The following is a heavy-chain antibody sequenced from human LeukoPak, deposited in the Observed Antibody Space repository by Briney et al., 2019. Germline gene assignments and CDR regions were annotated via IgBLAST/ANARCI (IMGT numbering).Heavy chain of an antibody. D-gene: IGHD4/OR15-4a*01. CDR2: IYSSGST. Sequence: PSETLSLTFTVSGGSISSYYWNWIRQPAGKGLEWIGRIYSSGSTNYNPSLKSRVTVSVDTSENQFSLKLNSVTAADTAIYYCARGTMAAGFDPWGQGTLVTVSS. CDR3: ARGTMAAGFDP. CDR1: GGSISSYY. J-gene: IGHJ5*02. V-gene: IGHV4-4*07.